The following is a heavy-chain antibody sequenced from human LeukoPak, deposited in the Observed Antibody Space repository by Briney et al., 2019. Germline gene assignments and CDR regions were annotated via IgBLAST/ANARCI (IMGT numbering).Heavy chain of an antibody. V-gene: IGHV3-74*01. D-gene: IGHD3-22*01. CDR1: GFTFSSYW. Sequence: GGSLRLSCAASGFTFSSYWMNWVRQAPGKGLVWVSRIASDGSSTTYADSVKGRFSISRDNAKNTLYLQMNSLRAEDTAVYYCARDYYDSRAFDYWGQGTLVTVSS. J-gene: IGHJ4*02. CDR2: IASDGSST. CDR3: ARDYYDSRAFDY.